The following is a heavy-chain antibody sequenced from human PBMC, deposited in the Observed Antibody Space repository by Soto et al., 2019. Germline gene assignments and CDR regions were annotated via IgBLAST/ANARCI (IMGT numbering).Heavy chain of an antibody. CDR3: ARDTPRRYYGSGSYYVYYYYGMDV. CDR2: ISSSSSTI. V-gene: IGHV3-48*02. D-gene: IGHD3-10*01. CDR1: GFTFSSYS. J-gene: IGHJ6*02. Sequence: PGGSLRLSCAASGFTFSSYSMNWVRQAPGKGLEWVSYISSSSSTIYYADSVKGRFTISRDNAKNSLYLQMNSLRDEDTAVYYCARDTPRRYYGSGSYYVYYYYGMDVWSQGTTVTVSS.